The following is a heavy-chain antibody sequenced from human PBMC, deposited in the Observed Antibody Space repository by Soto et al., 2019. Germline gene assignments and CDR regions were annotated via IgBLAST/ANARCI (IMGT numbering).Heavy chain of an antibody. CDR3: ARGPRSLSAMVYDGRSV. D-gene: IGHD5-18*01. V-gene: IGHV4-59*01. Sequence: PETLSLPSTVSGGSISSYYWSWIRQPPGKGLEWIGYIYYSGSTNYNPSLKSRVTISVDTSKNQFSLKLSSVTAADTAVYDCARGPRSLSAMVYDGRSVCGQRTTVPVSS. CDR2: IYYSGST. CDR1: GGSISSYY. J-gene: IGHJ6*02.